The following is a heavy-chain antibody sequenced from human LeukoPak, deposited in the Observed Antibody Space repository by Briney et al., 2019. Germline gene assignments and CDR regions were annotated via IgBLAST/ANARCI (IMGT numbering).Heavy chain of an antibody. CDR1: GFTFSTYA. CDR3: AKGAFYDTSYYYGMDA. V-gene: IGHV3-23*01. D-gene: IGHD3-22*01. Sequence: GGSLRLSCAASGFTFSTYAMSWVRQAPGKGLEWVSGITGRGGSTYYADSVKGRVTISRDSSKNTLYLQMNSLRAEDTAVYYYAKGAFYDTSYYYGMDAWGQGTTVTVSS. CDR2: ITGRGGST. J-gene: IGHJ6*02.